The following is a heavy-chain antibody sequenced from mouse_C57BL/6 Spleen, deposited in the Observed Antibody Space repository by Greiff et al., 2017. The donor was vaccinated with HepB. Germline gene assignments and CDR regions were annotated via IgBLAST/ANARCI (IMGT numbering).Heavy chain of an antibody. CDR2: IRLKSDNYAT. J-gene: IGHJ3*01. CDR3: TGLSFAY. V-gene: IGHV6-3*01. Sequence: DVQLQESGGGLVQPGGSMKLSCVASGFTFSNYWMNWVRQSPEKGLEWVAQIRLKSDNYATHYAESVKGRFTISRDDSKSSVYLQMNNLRAEDTGIYYCTGLSFAYWGQGTLVTVSA. CDR1: GFTFSNYW.